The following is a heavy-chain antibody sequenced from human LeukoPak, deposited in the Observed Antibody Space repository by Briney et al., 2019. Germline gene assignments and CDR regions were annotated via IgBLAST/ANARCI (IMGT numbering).Heavy chain of an antibody. V-gene: IGHV1-18*04. J-gene: IGHJ4*02. CDR3: ARDGAGYYDSSGYSYNFDY. D-gene: IGHD3-22*01. CDR1: GYTFTGYY. CDR2: ISAYNGNT. Sequence: ASVKVSCKASGYTFTGYYMHWVRQAPGQGLEWMGWISAYNGNTNYAQKLQGRVTMTTDTSTSTAYMELRSLRSDDTAVYYCARDGAGYYDSSGYSYNFDYWGQGTLVTVSS.